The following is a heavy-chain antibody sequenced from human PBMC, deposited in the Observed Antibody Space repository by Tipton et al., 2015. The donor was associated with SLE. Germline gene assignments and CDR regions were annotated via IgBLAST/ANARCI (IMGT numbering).Heavy chain of an antibody. D-gene: IGHD3-10*01. V-gene: IGHV3-15*01. J-gene: IGHJ4*02. CDR2: IKSKTDGGTT. CDR3: TTDPGSFALTMVQV. CDR1: GFTFSNAR. Sequence: GSLRLSCAASGFTFSNARMSWVRQAPGKGLEWVGRIKSKTDGGTTDYAAPVKGRFTISRDDSKNTLYLQMNSLKTEDTAVYYCTTDPGSFALTMVQVWGQGTLVTVSS.